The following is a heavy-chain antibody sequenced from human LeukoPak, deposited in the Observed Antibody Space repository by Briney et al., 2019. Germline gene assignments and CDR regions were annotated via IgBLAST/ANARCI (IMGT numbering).Heavy chain of an antibody. J-gene: IGHJ4*02. CDR1: GGSISSGSYY. CDR3: ARDSYSPPDY. D-gene: IGHD2-15*01. V-gene: IGHV4-39*07. Sequence: SETLSLTCTVSGGSISSGSYYWSWIRQPPGKGLEWIGSTYYSGSTYYNPSLKSRVTISVDTSKNQFSLKLSSVTAADTAVYYCARDSYSPPDYWGQGTLVTVSS. CDR2: TYYSGST.